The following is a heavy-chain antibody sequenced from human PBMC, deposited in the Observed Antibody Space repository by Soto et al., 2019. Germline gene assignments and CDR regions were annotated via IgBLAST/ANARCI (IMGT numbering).Heavy chain of an antibody. CDR2: ISYDGSNK. V-gene: IGHV3-30*18. CDR3: AKGFYDSSEGYFDY. J-gene: IGHJ4*02. D-gene: IGHD3-22*01. CDR1: AFTFISYG. Sequence: GGSLRLSCSASAFTFISYGMHWVRQAPGKGLEWVAVISYDGSNKYYADSVKGRFTISRDNSKNTLDLQMNSLRAEDTAVYYCAKGFYDSSEGYFDYWGQGTLVTVSS.